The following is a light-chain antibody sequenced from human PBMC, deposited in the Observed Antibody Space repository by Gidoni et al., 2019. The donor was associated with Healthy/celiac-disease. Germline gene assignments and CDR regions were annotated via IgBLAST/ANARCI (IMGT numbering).Light chain of an antibody. Sequence: EIVMTQSPATLSVSPGERATLSCRASQSVSRHLAWYQQKPGQAPRLLIYGASTRATGIPARFSGSGSGTEFTLTISSLQSEDFAVYYCQQYNNWPYPFGQGTKLEIK. V-gene: IGKV3-15*01. CDR2: GAS. CDR1: QSVSRH. CDR3: QQYNNWPYP. J-gene: IGKJ2*01.